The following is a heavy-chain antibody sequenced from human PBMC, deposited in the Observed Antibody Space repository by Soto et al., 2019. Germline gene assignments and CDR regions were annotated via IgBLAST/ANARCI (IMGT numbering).Heavy chain of an antibody. D-gene: IGHD5-18*01. V-gene: IGHV3-30-3*01. J-gene: IGHJ4*02. CDR2: ISYDGNNK. Sequence: QVQLVKSGGGVIQAGRSLRLSCAASGFTFSSYAMHWVRQAPGKGLEWVAVISYDGNNKYYADSVKGRFTISRDNSKNTLYLQMNSLRAEDTAVYYCARRIQPYYFDYWGQGTLVTVSS. CDR1: GFTFSSYA. CDR3: ARRIQPYYFDY.